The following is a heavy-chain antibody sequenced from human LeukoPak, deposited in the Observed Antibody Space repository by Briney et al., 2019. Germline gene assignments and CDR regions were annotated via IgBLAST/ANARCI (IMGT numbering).Heavy chain of an antibody. CDR1: GFSFISCW. D-gene: IGHD3-3*01. Sequence: GGSLRLSCAASGFSFISCWMHWVRQAPGKELVWVSRINGDGSTTNYADSVRGRFTISRDNAKNTLYLQMNSLRADDSAVYFCASLVGGYYPPVEAFDVWGQGTMVTVSS. CDR3: ASLVGGYYPPVEAFDV. V-gene: IGHV3-74*01. J-gene: IGHJ3*01. CDR2: INGDGSTT.